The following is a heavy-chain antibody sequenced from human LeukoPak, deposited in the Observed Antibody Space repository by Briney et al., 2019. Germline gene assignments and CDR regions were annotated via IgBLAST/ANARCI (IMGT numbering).Heavy chain of an antibody. D-gene: IGHD2-2*02. CDR2: IYYSGST. Sequence: SETLSLTCTVSGGSISSYYWGWIRQPPGKGLEWIGYIYYSGSTNYNPSLKSRVTISVDTAKNQFSLKLSSVTAADTAVYYCARGPDIVVVPAAIPYGYYYYMDVWGKGTTVTVSS. J-gene: IGHJ6*03. CDR3: ARGPDIVVVPAAIPYGYYYYMDV. CDR1: GGSISSYY. V-gene: IGHV4-59*01.